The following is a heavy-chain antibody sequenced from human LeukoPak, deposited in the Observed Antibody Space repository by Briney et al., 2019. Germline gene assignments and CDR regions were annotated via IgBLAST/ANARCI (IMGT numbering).Heavy chain of an antibody. J-gene: IGHJ6*02. D-gene: IGHD6-13*01. CDR3: AKAASSSWPSYYYGMDV. CDR1: GFTLSSYW. Sequence: GGSLRLSCAASGFTLSSYWTSWVRQAPGKGLEWVANIKEDGSEKYYVDSVKGRFAISRDNAKNPLYLQMNSLRAEDTAVYYCAKAASSSWPSYYYGMDVWGQGTTVTVSS. V-gene: IGHV3-7*01. CDR2: IKEDGSEK.